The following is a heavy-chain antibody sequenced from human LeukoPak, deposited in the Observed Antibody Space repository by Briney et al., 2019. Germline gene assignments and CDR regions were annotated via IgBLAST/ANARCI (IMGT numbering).Heavy chain of an antibody. V-gene: IGHV3-21*01. Sequence: GGSLRLSCAASGFTFSSYSMNWVRQAPGKGLEWVSSISSSSSYIYYADSVKGRFTISRDNAKNSLYLQMNSLRAEDTAVYYCARDDIVVVPAAMAIDYWGQGTLVTVSS. D-gene: IGHD2-2*01. CDR3: ARDDIVVVPAAMAIDY. CDR1: GFTFSSYS. J-gene: IGHJ4*02. CDR2: ISSSSSYI.